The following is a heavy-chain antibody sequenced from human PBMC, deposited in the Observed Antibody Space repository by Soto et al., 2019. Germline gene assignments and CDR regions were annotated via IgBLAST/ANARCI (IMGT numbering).Heavy chain of an antibody. Sequence: QVQLVQSGATQEKPGASVKVSCEAFGYSFDSYAYSWVRQAPGQGLEWMGRIGSGDTNYAQKLQGRVTMTTDTSTNTAYMELRSLRSEDTALYYCARENDPYGFDLWGQGTMVTVSS. CDR3: ARENDPYGFDL. CDR1: GYSFDSYA. J-gene: IGHJ3*01. CDR2: IGSGDT. V-gene: IGHV1-18*01.